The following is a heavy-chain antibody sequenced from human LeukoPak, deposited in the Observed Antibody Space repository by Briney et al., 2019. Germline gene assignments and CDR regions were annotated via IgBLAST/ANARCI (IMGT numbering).Heavy chain of an antibody. CDR3: AKDSGSGYSSGWLTFDP. CDR2: ISWNSGSI. V-gene: IGHV3-9*01. CDR1: GFTFDDYA. J-gene: IGHJ5*02. Sequence: GGSLRLSCAASGFTFDDYAMHWVRQAPGKGLEWVSGISWNSGSIGYADSVKGRFTISRDNAKNSLYLQMNGLRAEDTALYYCAKDSGSGYSSGWLTFDPWGQGTLVTVSS. D-gene: IGHD6-19*01.